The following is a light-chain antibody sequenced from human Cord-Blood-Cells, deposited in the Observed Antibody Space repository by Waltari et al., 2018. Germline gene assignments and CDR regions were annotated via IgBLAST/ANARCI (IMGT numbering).Light chain of an antibody. V-gene: IGLV2-8*01. J-gene: IGLJ3*02. CDR1: SSDVGGYNY. CDR3: SSYAGSNNWV. Sequence: HSALTPPPSASGSPGQSVTISCTGTSSDVGGYNYVSWYQQHPGKAPTLMIYEGSKRHSGVPDRFADSRASNTASLTVSVLQAEDEADYYSSSYAGSNNWVFGVGTKLTVL. CDR2: EGS.